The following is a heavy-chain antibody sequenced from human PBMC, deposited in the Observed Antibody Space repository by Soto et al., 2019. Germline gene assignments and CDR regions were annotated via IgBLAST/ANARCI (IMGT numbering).Heavy chain of an antibody. V-gene: IGHV1-8*01. CDR2: MNPNSGNT. CDR1: GYTFTSYD. D-gene: IGHD3-22*01. J-gene: IGHJ5*02. Sequence: GASVKVSCKASGYTFTSYDINWVRQATGQGLEWMGWMNPNSGNTGYAQKFQGRVTITADESTSTAYMELSSLRSEDTAVYYCARAPQNTYYYDSSGSWFDPWGQGTLVTVSS. CDR3: ARAPQNTYYYDSSGSWFDP.